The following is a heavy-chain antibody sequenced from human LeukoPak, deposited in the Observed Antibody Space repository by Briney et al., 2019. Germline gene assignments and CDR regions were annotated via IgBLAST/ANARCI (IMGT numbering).Heavy chain of an antibody. V-gene: IGHV3-74*01. CDR3: ARVVGSSGWYLGY. CDR1: GFTFSSYW. CDR2: INSDGSST. J-gene: IGHJ4*02. Sequence: PGGSLRLSCAASGFTFSSYWMHWVRQAPGKGLVWVSRINSDGSSTSYADSVKGRFAISRDNAKNTLYLQMNSLRAEDTAVYYCARVVGSSGWYLGYWGQGTLVTVSS. D-gene: IGHD6-19*01.